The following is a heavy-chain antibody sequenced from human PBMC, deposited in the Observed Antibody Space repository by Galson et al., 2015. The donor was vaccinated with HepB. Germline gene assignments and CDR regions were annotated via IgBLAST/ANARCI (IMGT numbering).Heavy chain of an antibody. J-gene: IGHJ6*02. CDR3: ATDTSASLQWQWLNYYYGMDV. D-gene: IGHD6-19*01. CDR2: FDPEDGET. CDR1: GYTLTELS. Sequence: SVKVSCKVSGYTLTELSMHWVRQAPGKGLEWMGGFDPEDGETIYAQKFQGRVTMTEDTSTDTAYMELSSLRSEDTAVYYCATDTSASLQWQWLNYYYGMDVWGQGTTVTVSS. V-gene: IGHV1-24*01.